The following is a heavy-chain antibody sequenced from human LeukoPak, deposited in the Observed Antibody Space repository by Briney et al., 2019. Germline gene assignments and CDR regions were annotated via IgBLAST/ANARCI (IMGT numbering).Heavy chain of an antibody. Sequence: PGGSLRLSCAVSGFTFSSYVMSWVRQAPGKGLEWVSAISISGDDTYYADSVKGRFTISRDNSKNTVYLQMNSLRAEDTAVYYCARDPMAVTTPLYYFDYWGQGTLVTVSS. CDR1: GFTFSSYV. V-gene: IGHV3-23*01. D-gene: IGHD4-17*01. CDR2: ISISGDDT. J-gene: IGHJ4*02. CDR3: ARDPMAVTTPLYYFDY.